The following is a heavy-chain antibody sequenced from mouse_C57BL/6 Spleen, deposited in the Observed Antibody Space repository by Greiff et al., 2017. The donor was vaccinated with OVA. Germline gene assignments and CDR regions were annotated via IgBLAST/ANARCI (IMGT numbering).Heavy chain of an antibody. V-gene: IGHV1-69*01. Sequence: QVQLQQPGAELVMPGASVKLSCKASGYTFTSYWMHWVKQRPGQGLEWIGEIDPSDSYTNYNQKFKGKSTLTVDKSSSTAYMQLSSLTSEDSAVYYCAREGGGYFDYWGQGTTLTVSS. CDR2: IDPSDSYT. CDR1: GYTFTSYW. CDR3: AREGGGYFDY. J-gene: IGHJ2*01.